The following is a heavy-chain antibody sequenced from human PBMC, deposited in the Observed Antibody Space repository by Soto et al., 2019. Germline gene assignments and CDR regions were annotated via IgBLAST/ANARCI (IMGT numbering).Heavy chain of an antibody. CDR3: ARELYSCGGDCPYYMDY. CDR1: GYPFTDYF. CDR2: ISLYHHST. D-gene: IGHD2-21*02. Sequence: ASVKVSCKPSGYPFTDYFIHWVRQAPGQGLEWMGIISLYHHSTSYEQKFQGGLTVTADTSTTTVYMDLSSLTSEDSAVYWCARELYSCGGDCPYYMDYWGQGTLVTVSS. J-gene: IGHJ4*02. V-gene: IGHV1-46*01.